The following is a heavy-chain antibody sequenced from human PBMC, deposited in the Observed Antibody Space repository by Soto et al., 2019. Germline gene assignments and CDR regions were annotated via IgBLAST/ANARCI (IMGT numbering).Heavy chain of an antibody. CDR2: ISYDGSNK. J-gene: IGHJ6*02. V-gene: IGHV3-30*18. D-gene: IGHD6-6*01. CDR1: GFTFSSYG. Sequence: SLRLSCAASGFTFSSYGMPWCRQAPGKGLEWVAVISYDGSNKYYADSVKGRFTISRDNSKNTLYLQMNSLRAEDTAVYYCAKRIYSSSADCGMDVWGQGTTVTVSS. CDR3: AKRIYSSSADCGMDV.